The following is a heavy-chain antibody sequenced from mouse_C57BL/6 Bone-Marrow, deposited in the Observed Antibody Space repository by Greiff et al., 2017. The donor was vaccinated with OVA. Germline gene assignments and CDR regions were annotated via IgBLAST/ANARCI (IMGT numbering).Heavy chain of an antibody. J-gene: IGHJ4*01. CDR1: GYAFSRSW. Sequence: QVQLQQSGPELVKPGASVKISCKASGYAFSRSWMNWVKQRPGKGLEGIGRLYPGDGDTNYNVKFNGKAPLTADKSSSTAYMQLSSLTSEDSAVDVCARERLGRAMDDWGQGTSVTGSA. D-gene: IGHD4-1*01. V-gene: IGHV1-82*01. CDR3: ARERLGRAMDD. CDR2: LYPGDGDT.